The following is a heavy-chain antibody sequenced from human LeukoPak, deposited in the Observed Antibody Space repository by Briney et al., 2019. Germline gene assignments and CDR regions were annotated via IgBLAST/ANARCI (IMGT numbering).Heavy chain of an antibody. CDR1: GGSISSYY. D-gene: IGHD5-18*01. CDR2: IHYRGST. CDR3: ARSVLGYSYGLHIDY. Sequence: PSETLSLTCTVSGGSISSYYWSWIRQSPGEGLEWIGYIHYRGSTNYNPSLKSRVTISVDTSKNQFSPKLSSLTAADTAVYYCARSVLGYSYGLHIDYWGQGTLVTVSS. V-gene: IGHV4-59*01. J-gene: IGHJ4*02.